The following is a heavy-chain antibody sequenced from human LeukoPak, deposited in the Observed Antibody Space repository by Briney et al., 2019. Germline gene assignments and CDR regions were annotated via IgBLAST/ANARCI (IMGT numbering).Heavy chain of an antibody. V-gene: IGHV3-7*01. D-gene: IGHD5-24*01. CDR3: AREDAYNADLDF. Sequence: PGGSLRLSCAASGFSFSTYWMSWVRQAPGKGLEWVANIKQDGSVKYYVDSVKGRFAISRDNAKNSLYLQMNSLRAEDTAVYYCAREDAYNADLDFCGQGTLVTVSS. CDR1: GFSFSTYW. J-gene: IGHJ4*02. CDR2: IKQDGSVK.